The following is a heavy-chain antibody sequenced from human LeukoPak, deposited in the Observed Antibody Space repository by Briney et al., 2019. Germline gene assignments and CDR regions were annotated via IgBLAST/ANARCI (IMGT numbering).Heavy chain of an antibody. D-gene: IGHD2-8*01. CDR1: GGTFSSYA. Sequence: ASVKVSCKASGGTFSSYAISWVRQAPGQGLEWMGWINPNSGGTNYAQKFQGRVTMTRDTSISTAYMELSRLRSDDTAVYYCARDPGRPYCTNGVCYDFDYWGQGTLVTVSS. CDR2: INPNSGGT. V-gene: IGHV1-2*02. J-gene: IGHJ4*02. CDR3: ARDPGRPYCTNGVCYDFDY.